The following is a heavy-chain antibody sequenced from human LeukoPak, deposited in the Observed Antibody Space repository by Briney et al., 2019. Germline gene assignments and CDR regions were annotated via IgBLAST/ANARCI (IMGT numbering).Heavy chain of an antibody. Sequence: GGSLRLSCAASGFTFSSYDMHWVRQAPAKGLEWVAVIWYDGSSKYYADSVKGRFTISRDNSKNTLYLQMDRLRAEDTAVYYCARVHSSSWAYFDNWGQGTLVTVSS. J-gene: IGHJ4*02. V-gene: IGHV3-33*01. D-gene: IGHD6-13*01. CDR1: GFTFSSYD. CDR3: ARVHSSSWAYFDN. CDR2: IWYDGSSK.